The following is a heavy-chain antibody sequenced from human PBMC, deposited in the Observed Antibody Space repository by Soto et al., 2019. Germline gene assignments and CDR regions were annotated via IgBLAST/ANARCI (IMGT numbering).Heavy chain of an antibody. CDR3: ARDLRGVVAAPTSY. CDR2: ISYDGSNK. CDR1: GFTFSSYA. Sequence: VQLVESGGGVVQPGRSLRLSCAASGFTFSSYAMHWVRQAPGKGLEWVAVISYDGSNKYYADSVKGRFTISRDNSKNTLYLQMNSLRAEDTAVYYCARDLRGVVAAPTSYWGQGTLVTVSS. J-gene: IGHJ4*02. V-gene: IGHV3-30-3*01. D-gene: IGHD2-15*01.